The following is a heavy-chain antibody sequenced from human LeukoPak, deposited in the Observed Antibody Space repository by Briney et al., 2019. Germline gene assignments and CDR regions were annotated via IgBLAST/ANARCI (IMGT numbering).Heavy chain of an antibody. CDR2: IDYDSSHI. CDR1: GFTFSTSA. J-gene: IGHJ4*02. CDR3: TRDPLRYLRVGHYDY. D-gene: IGHD3-9*01. Sequence: PGGSLRLSCAASGFTFSTSAMNWVRQVPGKGLEWVSSIDYDSSHIYYAASVRGRFTNSRDNARDSVYLQMDSLRVEDTAVYYCTRDPLRYLRVGHYDYWGQGTLVAVSP. V-gene: IGHV3-21*01.